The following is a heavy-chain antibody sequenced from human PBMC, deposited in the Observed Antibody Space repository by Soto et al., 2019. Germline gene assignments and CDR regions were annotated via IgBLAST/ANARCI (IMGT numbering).Heavy chain of an antibody. CDR3: ARRLDYDILTGTIDY. CDR2: ISRSGGSP. D-gene: IGHD3-9*01. CDR1: GFPFSNYA. V-gene: IGHV3-23*04. Sequence: EVQVVESGGGLVEPGGSLRLSCSASGFPFSNYAMSWVRQAPGKGLEWVSAISRSGGSPYYADSVRGRFTVSRDNSKHTLYLQMNSLRAEDTAVYYCARRLDYDILTGTIDYWGQGTLVTVSS. J-gene: IGHJ4*02.